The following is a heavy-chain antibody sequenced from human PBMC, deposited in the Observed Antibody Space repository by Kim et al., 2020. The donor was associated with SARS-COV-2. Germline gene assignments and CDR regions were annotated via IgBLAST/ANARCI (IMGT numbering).Heavy chain of an antibody. CDR3: ARDLGFGDSAGAFDM. CDR1: GGSITGGDFY. D-gene: IGHD1-26*01. V-gene: IGHV4-30-4*01. J-gene: IGHJ3*02. Sequence: SETLSLTCTVSGGSITGGDFYWNWIRQSPGKGLEWIGYIHYSGNTHYSPSLTSRLIISVDMSKNQFSLKLKSVTAADTAVYYCARDLGFGDSAGAFDMWGQGRGVT. CDR2: IHYSGNT.